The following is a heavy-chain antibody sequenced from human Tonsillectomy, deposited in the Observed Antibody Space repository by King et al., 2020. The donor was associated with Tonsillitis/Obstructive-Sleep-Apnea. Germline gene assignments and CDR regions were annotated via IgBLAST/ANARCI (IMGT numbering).Heavy chain of an antibody. V-gene: IGHV4-39*01. J-gene: IGHJ4*02. CDR1: GDSVSSRNYY. CDR2: IDYSGST. D-gene: IGHD6-6*01. CDR3: ARGLGIAARPLDY. Sequence: QLQESGPGLVKPSETLSLTCTVSGDSVSSRNYYWGWVRQPPGKGLEWIGTIDYSGSTYYYPSLNSRVTISVDTSKNQFSLKLSSVTAADTAVYYCARGLGIAARPLDYWGQGTLVTVSS.